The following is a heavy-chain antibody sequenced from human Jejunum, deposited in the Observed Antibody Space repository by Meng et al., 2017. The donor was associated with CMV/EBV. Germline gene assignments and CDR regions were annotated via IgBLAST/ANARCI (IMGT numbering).Heavy chain of an antibody. D-gene: IGHD3-16*02. Sequence: AASRFTFSNYAMHWVRQAPGKGLEWVAVISYDGSDKSYADSMEGRFTVSRDNSKNTVYLQMSSLRTEDTAVYYCARDGIIDDSFDIWGQGTMVTVSS. CDR3: ARDGIIDDSFDI. V-gene: IGHV3-30*04. J-gene: IGHJ3*02. CDR2: ISYDGSDK. CDR1: RFTFSNYA.